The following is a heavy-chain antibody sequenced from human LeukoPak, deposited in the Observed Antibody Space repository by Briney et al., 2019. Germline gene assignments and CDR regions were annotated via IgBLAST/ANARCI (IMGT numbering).Heavy chain of an antibody. J-gene: IGHJ4*02. D-gene: IGHD1-1*01. CDR1: GFTLYTYR. Sequence: GGSLRLSCAASGFTLYTYRMHWLRQAPGKGLEWVSSISARGSYIYYADSLKGRFTISRDNTKNSLFLQMNSLRAEDTAVYYCARDSPGTTASYDWGQGTLVTVSS. CDR3: ARDSPGTTASYD. CDR2: ISARGSYI. V-gene: IGHV3-21*01.